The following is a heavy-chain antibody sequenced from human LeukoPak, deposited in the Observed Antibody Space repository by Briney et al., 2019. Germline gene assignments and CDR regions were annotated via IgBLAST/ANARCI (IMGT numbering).Heavy chain of an antibody. CDR3: TRDSSPYYYYYYMDV. CDR2: ISWDGDTT. V-gene: IGHV3-43D*03. Sequence: GGSLRLSCAASGFTFDAYAMHWVRQAPGKGLEWVSLISWDGDTTYYADSVSGRFTISRDNTKNSLYLQMNSLKTEDTAVYYCTRDSSPYYYYYYMDVWGKGTTVTVSS. J-gene: IGHJ6*03. D-gene: IGHD6-6*01. CDR1: GFTFDAYA.